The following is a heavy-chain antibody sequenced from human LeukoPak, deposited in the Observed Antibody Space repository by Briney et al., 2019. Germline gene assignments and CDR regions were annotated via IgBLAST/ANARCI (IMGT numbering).Heavy chain of an antibody. V-gene: IGHV3-33*01. CDR2: IWYDGTNR. J-gene: IGHJ3*02. CDR3: ARDQDRAFDI. CDR1: GFTFSTYG. Sequence: GGSLRLSCTTSGFTFSTYGMHWVRQAPGKGLEWVAVIWYDGTNRYYADSVKGRFTISRDNSKNTLCLQMNSMRAEDTAVYYCARDQDRAFDIWGQGTMVTVSS.